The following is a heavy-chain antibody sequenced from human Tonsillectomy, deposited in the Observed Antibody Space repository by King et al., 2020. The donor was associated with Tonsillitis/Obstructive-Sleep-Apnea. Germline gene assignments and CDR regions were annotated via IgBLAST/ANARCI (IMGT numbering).Heavy chain of an antibody. J-gene: IGHJ5*02. V-gene: IGHV4-39*01. D-gene: IGHD6-19*01. Sequence: QLQESGPGLVKPSETLSLTCTVSGASIRSSTYYWGWIRQPPGKGLEWIGSIYNSGRTYYSPFLKSRVTISVDTSKNPFSLNLTSVTATDTAMYYCARHRPEGTVAGWFDPWGQGTLVTVSS. CDR1: GASIRSSTYY. CDR3: ARHRPEGTVAGWFDP. CDR2: IYNSGRT.